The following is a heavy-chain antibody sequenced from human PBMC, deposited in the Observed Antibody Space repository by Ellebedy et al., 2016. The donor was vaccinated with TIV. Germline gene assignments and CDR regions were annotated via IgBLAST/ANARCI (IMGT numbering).Heavy chain of an antibody. CDR2: IYYTGST. J-gene: IGHJ5*02. V-gene: IGHV4-59*12. D-gene: IGHD2-15*01. CDR3: VRGSRVEKWFDP. CDR1: GGSITSFY. Sequence: MPSETLSLTCTVSGGSITSFYWSWIRQTPGKGLEYIGNIYYTGSTNYNPSLKSRVTISVDTSKKQFSLKLNSVTAADTARYYCVRGSRVEKWFDPWGQGTLVTVSS.